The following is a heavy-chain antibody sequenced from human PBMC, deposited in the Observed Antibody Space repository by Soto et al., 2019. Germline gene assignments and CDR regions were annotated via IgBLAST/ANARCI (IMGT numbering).Heavy chain of an antibody. Sequence: PGGSLRLSCAASGFTVSSNYMSWVRQAPGKGLEWVSVIYSGGSTYYADSVKGRFTISRDNSKNTLYLQMNSLRAEDTAVYYCARFQSTTGTGFDIWGQGTMVTVSS. CDR2: IYSGGST. CDR1: GFTVSSNY. CDR3: ARFQSTTGTGFDI. V-gene: IGHV3-53*01. J-gene: IGHJ3*02. D-gene: IGHD1-1*01.